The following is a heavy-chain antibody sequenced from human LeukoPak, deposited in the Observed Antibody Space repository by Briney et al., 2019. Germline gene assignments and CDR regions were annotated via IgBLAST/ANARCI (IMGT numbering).Heavy chain of an antibody. J-gene: IGHJ6*02. CDR1: GFAFSDYY. CDR2: ISSSGSTM. CDR3: PGLHYYAMDL. Sequence: GGSLRLSCAASGFAFSDYYMTWIRQGPGKGPEWLSYISSSGSTMYYADSVKGRFTISRDNAKNSLYLQMNSLRAEDTAVYYCPGLHYYAMDLWGQGTTVTVSS. V-gene: IGHV3-11*01.